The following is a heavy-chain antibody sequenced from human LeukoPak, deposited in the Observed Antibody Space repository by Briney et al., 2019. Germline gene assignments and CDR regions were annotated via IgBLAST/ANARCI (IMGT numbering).Heavy chain of an antibody. CDR3: ARSSYSSSSSV. V-gene: IGHV3-7*03. J-gene: IGHJ3*01. CDR2: INSDGSEG. D-gene: IGHD6-6*01. Sequence: PVGSLRLSCAVSGSTFSGFWMSWSRQAPGKGLEWVASINSDGSEGYYADVVKGRFTISRDNAKNSLYLQINSLRAEDTAVYYCARSSYSSSSSVWGQGTMVTVSS. CDR1: GSTFSGFW.